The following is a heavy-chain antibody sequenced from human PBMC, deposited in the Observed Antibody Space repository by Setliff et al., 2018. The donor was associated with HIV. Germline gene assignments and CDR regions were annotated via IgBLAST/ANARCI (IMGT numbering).Heavy chain of an antibody. Sequence: VGSLRLSCASSGFTFSSYAMTWVRQAPGKGLECAAVISGSGGDTYYADSVKGRFVISREKSKSTLYLQMNSLRAEDTAVYYCAKKTAAYTSGSWLHYWGQGTLVTVSS. CDR1: GFTFSSYA. CDR2: ISGSGGDT. D-gene: IGHD3-10*01. J-gene: IGHJ4*02. V-gene: IGHV3-23*01. CDR3: AKKTAAYTSGSWLHY.